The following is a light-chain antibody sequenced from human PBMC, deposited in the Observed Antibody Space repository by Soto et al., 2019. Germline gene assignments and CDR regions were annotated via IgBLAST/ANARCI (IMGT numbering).Light chain of an antibody. CDR3: AAWDDSLTGVV. J-gene: IGLJ2*01. CDR2: RNN. CDR1: SSNIGSNY. Sequence: QSVLTQPPSASGTPGQTVTISCSGSSSNIGSNYVYWYHQLPGTAPKLLIYRNNQRPSGVPDRFSGSKSGTSASLAISGLQSEDEADYYCAAWDDSLTGVVFGGGTKLTVL. V-gene: IGLV1-47*01.